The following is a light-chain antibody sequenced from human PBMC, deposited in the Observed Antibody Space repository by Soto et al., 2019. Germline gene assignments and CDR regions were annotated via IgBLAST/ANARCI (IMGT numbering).Light chain of an antibody. Sequence: EIVMTQSPATLSVSPGDRATLSCRASQSVSSNLAWHQQKPGQAPRILMYDASTRATGIPARFSGSGSGTEFTLTISSLQSEDFAVYYCQQYHNWPITFGQGTRLEIK. CDR3: QQYHNWPIT. J-gene: IGKJ5*01. CDR1: QSVSSN. V-gene: IGKV3-15*01. CDR2: DAS.